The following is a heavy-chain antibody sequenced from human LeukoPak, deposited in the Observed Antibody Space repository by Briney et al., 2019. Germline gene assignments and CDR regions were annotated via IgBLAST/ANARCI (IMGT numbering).Heavy chain of an antibody. J-gene: IGHJ3*01. D-gene: IGHD3-3*01. CDR2: ISSSGGST. V-gene: IGHV3-23*01. CDR3: AKVRVATTKYDAFDV. Sequence: GGSLRLSCAASGFAFNNYAMSWVRLAPGKGLEWVSGISSSGGSTNYADSVKGRFTISRDNSQNTLYLQMNSLRAEDTALYYCAKVRVATTKYDAFDVWGQGTMVTVSS. CDR1: GFAFNNYA.